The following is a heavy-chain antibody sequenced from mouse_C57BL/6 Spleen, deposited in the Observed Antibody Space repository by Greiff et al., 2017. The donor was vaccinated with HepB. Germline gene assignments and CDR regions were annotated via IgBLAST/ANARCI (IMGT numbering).Heavy chain of an antibody. J-gene: IGHJ2*01. CDR1: GYTFTSYW. CDR2: IDPSDSYT. D-gene: IGHD1-1*01. V-gene: IGHV1-50*01. CDR3: EREGAKVVGCGDFED. Sequence: QVQLQQPGAELVKPGASVKLSCKASGYTFTSYWMQWVKQRPGQGLEWIGEIDPSDSYTNYNQKFKGKATLTVDTSSSTAYMQLSSLTSEDSAVYYCEREGAKVVGCGDFEDWGTGATLTVSS.